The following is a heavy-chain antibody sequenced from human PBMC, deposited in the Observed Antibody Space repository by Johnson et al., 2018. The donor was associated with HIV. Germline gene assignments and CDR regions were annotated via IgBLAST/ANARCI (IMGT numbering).Heavy chain of an antibody. J-gene: IGHJ3*02. CDR3: AKVIGAAGLDAFDI. V-gene: IGHV3-30*04. D-gene: IGHD6-13*01. Sequence: QVQLVESGGGVVQPGRSLRLSCAASGFTFSSYAMHWVRQAPGKGLEWVAVISYDGSNKYYADSVKGRFTISRDNSKNTLYLQMNSLRAEDTAVYYCAKVIGAAGLDAFDIWGQGTMVTVSS. CDR1: GFTFSSYA. CDR2: ISYDGSNK.